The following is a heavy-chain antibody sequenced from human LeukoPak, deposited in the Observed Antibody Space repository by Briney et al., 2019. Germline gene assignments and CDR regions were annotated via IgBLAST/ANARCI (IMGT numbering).Heavy chain of an antibody. D-gene: IGHD2-15*01. Sequence: PGGSLRLSCAASGFNFRDYHMSWIRQAPGKGLEWVAYIVGSSSYTNYADSVKGRFTISRDNAKNTLYLEMNSLRDEDTAMYYCATVNVPATSYWGQGTLVTVSS. V-gene: IGHV3-11*06. CDR1: GFNFRDYH. J-gene: IGHJ4*02. CDR3: ATVNVPATSY. CDR2: IVGSSSYT.